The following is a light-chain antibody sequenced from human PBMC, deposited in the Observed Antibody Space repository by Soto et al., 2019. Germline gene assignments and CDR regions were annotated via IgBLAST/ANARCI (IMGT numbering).Light chain of an antibody. V-gene: IGKV3-15*01. CDR2: AAS. CDR3: QQYNNWPYT. J-gene: IGKJ2*01. Sequence: EIVMTQSPATLSVSPGERATLSCRASQSVSRNLAWYQQKPGQAPRLLIYAASTRATGIPARFSGSGSGTEFTLTISSLQSQDFAVYYCQQYNNWPYTFGHRTKLEIK. CDR1: QSVSRN.